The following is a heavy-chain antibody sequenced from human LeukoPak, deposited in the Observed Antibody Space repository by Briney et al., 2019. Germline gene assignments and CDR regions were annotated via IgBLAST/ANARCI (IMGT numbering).Heavy chain of an antibody. J-gene: IGHJ4*02. Sequence: ASVKVSCKASGYTFTSYYMHWVRQAPGQGLEWMGIINPSGGSTSYAQKFQGRVTMTRDTSTSTVYMELSSLRSEDTAVYYCARDKGGSRVLRYFDWLANSFDYWGQGTLVTVSS. D-gene: IGHD3-9*01. CDR3: ARDKGGSRVLRYFDWLANSFDY. V-gene: IGHV1-46*01. CDR2: INPSGGST. CDR1: GYTFTSYY.